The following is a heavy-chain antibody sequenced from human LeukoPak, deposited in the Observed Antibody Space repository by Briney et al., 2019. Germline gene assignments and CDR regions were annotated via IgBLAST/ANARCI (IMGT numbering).Heavy chain of an antibody. J-gene: IGHJ4*02. CDR1: GGSISSGSYY. Sequence: SETLSLTCTVSGGSISSGSYYWSWIRQPPGKGLEWIGYIYYSGSTNYNPSLKSRVTISVDTSKNQFSLKLSSVTAADTAVYYCASWGTLSDPEFDYWGQGTLVTVSS. CDR3: ASWGTLSDPEFDY. D-gene: IGHD2-8*01. CDR2: IYYSGST. V-gene: IGHV4-61*01.